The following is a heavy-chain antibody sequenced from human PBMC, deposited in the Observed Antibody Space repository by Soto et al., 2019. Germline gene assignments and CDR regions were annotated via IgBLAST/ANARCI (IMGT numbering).Heavy chain of an antibody. Sequence: QVQLVQSGPEVKKPGASVKVPCKTSGYTFTTYGISWLRQAPGQGLEWMGWISPYNGNTHYAQKFQGRVTMTTDTSTATAYMELRTLRSDDRAVYFCARALSVAQYYYYMDVWGKGTTVTVSS. D-gene: IGHD6-19*01. V-gene: IGHV1-18*01. CDR3: ARALSVAQYYYYMDV. J-gene: IGHJ6*03. CDR2: ISPYNGNT. CDR1: GYTFTTYG.